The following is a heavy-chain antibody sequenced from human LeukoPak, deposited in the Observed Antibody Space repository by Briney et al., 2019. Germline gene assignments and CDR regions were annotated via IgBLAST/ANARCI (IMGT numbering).Heavy chain of an antibody. D-gene: IGHD3-3*01. CDR2: INPSGGST. Sequence: ASVKVSCKASGYTFTSYYIHWVRRAPGQGLEWMGIINPSGGSTSYVQKFQGRVTMTRDTSTSTVYMELSSLRSEDTAVYYCARTTTYYDFWVDYWGQGTLVTVSS. V-gene: IGHV1-46*01. CDR3: ARTTTYYDFWVDY. CDR1: GYTFTSYY. J-gene: IGHJ4*02.